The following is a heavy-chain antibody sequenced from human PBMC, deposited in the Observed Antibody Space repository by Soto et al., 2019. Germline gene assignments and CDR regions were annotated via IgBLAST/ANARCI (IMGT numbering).Heavy chain of an antibody. V-gene: IGHV3-23*01. CDR2: IGGSGGNR. J-gene: IGHJ5*02. Sequence: EVQLLESGGGLVQPGGSLRLSCAASGFTFNAYAMTWVRQAPGKGLEWVSAIGGSGGNRYYAASVKGRFTISRDNSKHTLDLQMSRLRVEDTAVYYCARVASDYINSVDRWDQGILVTVSS. D-gene: IGHD4-4*01. CDR3: ARVASDYINSVDR. CDR1: GFTFNAYA.